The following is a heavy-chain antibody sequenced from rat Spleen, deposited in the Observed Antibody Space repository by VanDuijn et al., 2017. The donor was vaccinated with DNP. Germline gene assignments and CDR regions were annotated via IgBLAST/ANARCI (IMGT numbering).Heavy chain of an antibody. V-gene: IGHV5-31*01. Sequence: EVQLVESGGDPVQPGRSLTLSCVVSGFTFNNDWMTWVRQVPGKGLEWVASITTGGDITYYPDSVKGRFTVSRDHAKNTLYLRLNSLRSEDTATYYCATEDYGYPFDYWGQGVMVTVSS. CDR2: ITTGGDIT. CDR1: GFTFNNDW. J-gene: IGHJ2*01. D-gene: IGHD1-7*01. CDR3: ATEDYGYPFDY.